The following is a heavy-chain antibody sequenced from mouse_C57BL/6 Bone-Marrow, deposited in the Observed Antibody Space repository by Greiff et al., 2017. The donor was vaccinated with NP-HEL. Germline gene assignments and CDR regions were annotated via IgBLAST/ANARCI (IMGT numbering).Heavy chain of an antibody. V-gene: IGHV5S21*01. CDR2: LCPCGDYI. CDR3: TRRWDYYDMDY. Sequence: LVQPGGSLKLSCAASGFTFSSYAMSWVRQTPETRLPWVAYLCPCGDYIYYADTVKGRFTISRDNARNTLYLQMSSLKSEDTAIYYCTRRWDYYDMDYWGQGTSVTVSS. CDR1: GFTFSSYA. J-gene: IGHJ4*01.